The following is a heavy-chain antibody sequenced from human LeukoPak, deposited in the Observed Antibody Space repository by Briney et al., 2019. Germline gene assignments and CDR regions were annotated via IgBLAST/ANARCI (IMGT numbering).Heavy chain of an antibody. J-gene: IGHJ6*03. V-gene: IGHV1-8*03. Sequence: ASVKVSCKASGYTFTSYDINWVRQANGQGLEWMGWMNPNSGNTGYAQKFQGRVTITRNTSISTAYMELSSLRSEDTAVYYWARGSIAVAGNYYYYYMDVWGKGTTVTVSS. CDR1: GYTFTSYD. D-gene: IGHD6-19*01. CDR2: MNPNSGNT. CDR3: ARGSIAVAGNYYYYYMDV.